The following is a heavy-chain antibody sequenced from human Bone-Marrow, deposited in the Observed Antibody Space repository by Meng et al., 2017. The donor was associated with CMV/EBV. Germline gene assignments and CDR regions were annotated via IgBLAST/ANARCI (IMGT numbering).Heavy chain of an antibody. CDR1: GFTFSSYW. D-gene: IGHD3-9*01. CDR2: IRSSGSDK. V-gene: IGHV3-30*02. Sequence: GESLKISCAASGFTFSSYWMSWVRQAPGKGLEWVAFIRSSGSDKYYVDSVKGRFSISRDNSKNTLHLQMNSLRVEDTALYYCVRDVAWSFETWGQGTWVTVSS. CDR3: VRDVAWSFET. J-gene: IGHJ3*02.